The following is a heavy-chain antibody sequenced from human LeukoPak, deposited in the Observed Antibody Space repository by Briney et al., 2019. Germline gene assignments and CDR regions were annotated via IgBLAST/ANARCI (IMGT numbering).Heavy chain of an antibody. CDR2: IYYSGST. J-gene: IGHJ6*03. CDR3: ARVLYGNYPYYYYYYYMDV. CDR1: GGSISSSSYY. Sequence: SETLSFTCTVSGGSISSSSYYWGWIRQPPGKGLEWIGSIYYSGSTYYNPSLKSRVTISVDTSKNQFSLKLSSVTAADTAVYYCARVLYGNYPYYYYYYYMDVWGKGTTVTVSS. D-gene: IGHD4-11*01. V-gene: IGHV4-39*07.